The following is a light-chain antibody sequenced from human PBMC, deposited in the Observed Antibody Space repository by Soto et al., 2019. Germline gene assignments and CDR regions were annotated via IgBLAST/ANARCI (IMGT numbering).Light chain of an antibody. V-gene: IGLV1-51*01. Sequence: QSVLTQPPSVSAAPGQKVTISCSGTTXNVANNFVSWYQQFPGKAPKHLIYDDIRRPSGIPDRFSASKSGTSATLGITGLQTGDEADYYCGSWDSSLTANVFGTGTKVTVL. CDR3: GSWDSSLTANV. CDR2: DDI. CDR1: TXNVANNF. J-gene: IGLJ1*01.